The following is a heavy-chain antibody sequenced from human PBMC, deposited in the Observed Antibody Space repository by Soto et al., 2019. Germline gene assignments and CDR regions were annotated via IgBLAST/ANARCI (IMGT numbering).Heavy chain of an antibody. CDR3: TTQYYYDSSGSLLN. D-gene: IGHD3-22*01. CDR1: GFTFGDYA. CDR2: IRSKAYGGTT. J-gene: IGHJ4*02. Sequence: PGGSLRPSCTASGFTFGDYAMSWFRQAPGKGLEWVGFIRSKAYGGTTEYAASVKGRFTISRDDSKSIAYLQMNSLKTEDTAVYYCTTQYYYDSSGSLLNWGQGTLVTVYS. V-gene: IGHV3-49*03.